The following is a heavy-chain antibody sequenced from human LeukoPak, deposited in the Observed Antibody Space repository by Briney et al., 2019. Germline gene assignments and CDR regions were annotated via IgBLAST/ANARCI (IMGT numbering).Heavy chain of an antibody. V-gene: IGHV3-20*04. CDR1: GFTFDDYG. J-gene: IGHJ4*02. CDR2: INWNGGST. CDR3: ARDQVFTMVRGVIRNYFDY. D-gene: IGHD3-10*01. Sequence: GGSLRLSCAASGFTFDDYGMSWVRQAPGKGLEWVSGINWNGGSTGYADSVKGRFTISRDNAKNSPYLQMNSLRAEDTALYYCARDQVFTMVRGVIRNYFDYWGQGTLVTVSS.